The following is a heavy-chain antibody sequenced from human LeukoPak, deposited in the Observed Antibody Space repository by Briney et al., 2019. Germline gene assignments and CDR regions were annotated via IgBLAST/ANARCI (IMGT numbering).Heavy chain of an antibody. CDR1: GGSFSGYY. J-gene: IGHJ5*02. CDR2: IYYSGST. D-gene: IGHD3-3*01. V-gene: IGHV4-59*01. Sequence: PSETLSLTCAVYGGSFSGYYWSWIRQPPGKGLERIGYIYYSGSTNYNPSLKSRVTISVDTSKNQFSLKLSSVTAADTAVYYCARVTSEYYDFWSGYYPPSNWFDPWGQGTLVTVSS. CDR3: ARVTSEYYDFWSGYYPPSNWFDP.